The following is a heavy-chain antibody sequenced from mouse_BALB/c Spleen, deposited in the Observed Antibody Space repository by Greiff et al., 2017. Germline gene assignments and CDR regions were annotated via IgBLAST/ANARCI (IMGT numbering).Heavy chain of an antibody. V-gene: IGHV14-3*02. D-gene: IGHD2-4*01. Sequence: VQLQQSGAELVKPGASVKLSCTASGFNIKDTYMHWVKQRPEQGLEWIGRIDPANGNTKYDPKFQGKATITVDTSSNTAYLQLSSLTSEDTAVYYCARDYDYDEGFAYWGQGTLVTVSA. CDR2: IDPANGNT. CDR3: ARDYDYDEGFAY. J-gene: IGHJ3*01. CDR1: GFNIKDTY.